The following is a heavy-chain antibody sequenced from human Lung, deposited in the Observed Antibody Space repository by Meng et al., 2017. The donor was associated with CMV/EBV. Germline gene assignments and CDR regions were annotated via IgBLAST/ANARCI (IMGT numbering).Heavy chain of an antibody. CDR2: IYHSGST. D-gene: IGHD3-22*01. CDR3: ASEGEYYYDSSGYYGYFDY. V-gene: IGHV4-4*02. Sequence: ISSSNWWSWVRQPPGKGLEWIGEIYHSGSTNYNPSLKSRVTISVDKSKNQFSLKLSSVTTADTAVYYCASEGEYYYDSSGYYGYFDYWGQGTLVTVSS. J-gene: IGHJ4*02. CDR1: ISSSNW.